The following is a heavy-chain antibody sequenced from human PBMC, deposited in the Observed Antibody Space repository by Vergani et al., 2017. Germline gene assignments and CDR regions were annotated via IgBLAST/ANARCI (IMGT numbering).Heavy chain of an antibody. CDR1: GFTFSSYS. Sequence: EVQLVESGGGLVKPGGSLRLSCAASGFTFSSYSMNWVRQAPGKGLEWVSSISSSRSYIYYADSVKGRFTISRDNAKNSLYLQMNSLRAEDTAVYYCARSGITMVRGVIDWGQGTLVTVSS. D-gene: IGHD3-10*01. CDR2: ISSSRSYI. J-gene: IGHJ4*02. CDR3: ARSGITMVRGVID. V-gene: IGHV3-21*01.